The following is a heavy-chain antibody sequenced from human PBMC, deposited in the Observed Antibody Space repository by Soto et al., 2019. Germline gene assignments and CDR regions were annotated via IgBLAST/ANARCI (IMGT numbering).Heavy chain of an antibody. Sequence: SGPTPENPTQALTLTCTFSGFSLSTSGMCVSWIRQPPGKALEWLALIDWDDDKYYSTSLKTRLTISKDTSKNQVVLTMTNMDPVDTATYYCAHSYYYDSSGYYFPAWGQGTLVTVSS. D-gene: IGHD3-22*01. J-gene: IGHJ4*02. V-gene: IGHV2-70*12. CDR1: GFSLSTSGMC. CDR2: IDWDDDK. CDR3: AHSYYYDSSGYYFPA.